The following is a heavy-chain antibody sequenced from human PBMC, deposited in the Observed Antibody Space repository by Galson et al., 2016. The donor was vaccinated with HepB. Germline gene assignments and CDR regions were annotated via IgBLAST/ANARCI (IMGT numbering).Heavy chain of an antibody. V-gene: IGHV2-5*01. CDR3: AQSYYDFWGGYYGY. J-gene: IGHJ4*02. D-gene: IGHD3-3*01. CDR1: GFSLRTSGVG. Sequence: PALVKPTQTLTLTCTFSGFSLRTSGVGVGWIRQPPGKAPEWLALIYWNDDERYNPSLKNRLTITKDTSKNQVVLTMTNMDPPDTGTYYCAQSYYDFWGGYYGYWGPGILVTVSS. CDR2: IYWNDDE.